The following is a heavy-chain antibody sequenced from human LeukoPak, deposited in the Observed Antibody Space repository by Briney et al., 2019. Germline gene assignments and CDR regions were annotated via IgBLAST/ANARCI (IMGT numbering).Heavy chain of an antibody. Sequence: GGSLRLSCAASGFTFSSYDMSWVRQAPGKGLEWVSAISGSGGSTDYADSVKGRFTISRDNSKNTLYPQMNSLRAEDTAVYYCAKDSYSSGWYTGYFFDYWGQGTLVTVSS. V-gene: IGHV3-23*01. J-gene: IGHJ4*02. CDR3: AKDSYSSGWYTGYFFDY. D-gene: IGHD6-19*01. CDR1: GFTFSSYD. CDR2: ISGSGGST.